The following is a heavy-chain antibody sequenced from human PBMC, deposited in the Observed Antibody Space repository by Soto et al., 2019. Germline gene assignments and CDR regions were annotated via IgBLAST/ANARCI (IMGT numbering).Heavy chain of an antibody. V-gene: IGHV3-30-3*01. CDR1: GLTFNRYA. J-gene: IGHJ4*02. D-gene: IGHD3-3*01. CDR2: ISYDGTNK. CDR3: ARGDVCCGSWSGLQAY. Sequence: QVQLVESGGGVLQPGRSLGLSCAVSGLTFNRYAFHWVRQVPGKGLEWVSLISYDGTNKYYADSVRGRFTISRDKYKNTLYLQMNSLRSEDTAVYYCARGDVCCGSWSGLQAYWGQGTLVTVSS.